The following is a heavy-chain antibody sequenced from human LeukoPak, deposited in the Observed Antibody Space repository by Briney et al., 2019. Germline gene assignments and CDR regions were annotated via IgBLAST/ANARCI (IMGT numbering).Heavy chain of an antibody. CDR2: INHGGSN. Sequence: AETLSLTCAVYGGSFSGYYLSWIRQPPGKGLEWVGVINHGGSNNYNPSHKSRVTISVDTSKNQFSLKLSSVTAADTAVYYCASGYSSSPFGYYYYYMDVWGKGTTVTVSS. D-gene: IGHD6-6*01. CDR3: ASGYSSSPFGYYYYYMDV. CDR1: GGSFSGYY. J-gene: IGHJ6*03. V-gene: IGHV4-34*01.